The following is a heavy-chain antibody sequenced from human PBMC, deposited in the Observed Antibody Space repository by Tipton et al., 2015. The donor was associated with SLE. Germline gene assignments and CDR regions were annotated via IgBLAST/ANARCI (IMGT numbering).Heavy chain of an antibody. CDR2: IYYSGST. V-gene: IGHV4-59*07. CDR1: GGSISSYY. J-gene: IGHJ4*02. CDR3: ASWSPERTSGWSRFDY. D-gene: IGHD6-19*01. Sequence: TLSLTCTVSGGSISSYYWSWIRQPPGKGLEWIGYIYYSGSTNYNPSLKSRVTISVDTSKNQFSLKLSSVTAADTAVYDCASWSPERTSGWSRFDYWGQGTLVTVS.